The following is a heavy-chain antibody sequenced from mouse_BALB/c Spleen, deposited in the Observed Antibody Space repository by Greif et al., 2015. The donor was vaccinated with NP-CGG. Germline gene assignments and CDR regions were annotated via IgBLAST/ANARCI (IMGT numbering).Heavy chain of an antibody. V-gene: IGHV5-6-3*01. D-gene: IGHD2-4*01. CDR2: INSNGGST. Sequence: EVHLVESGGGLVQPGGSLKLSCAASGFTFSSYGMSWVRQTPDKRLELVATINSNGGSTYYPDSVKGRFTISRDNAKNTLYLQMSSLKSEDTATYYCARVYYDYGGYWGQGTLVTVSA. CDR1: GFTFSSYG. CDR3: ARVYYDYGGY. J-gene: IGHJ3*01.